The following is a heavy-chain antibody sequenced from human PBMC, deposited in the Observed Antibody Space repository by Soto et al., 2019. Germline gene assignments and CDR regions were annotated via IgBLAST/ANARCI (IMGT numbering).Heavy chain of an antibody. CDR1: GGSFSGYY. V-gene: IGHV4-34*01. Sequence: PSETLWLTCAVYGGSFSGYYWSWMRQPPGKGMEWSGEINHSGSTNYSPSLKSRVTISVDTSKNQFSLKLSSVTAADTAVYYCARASGYDSDYFDYWGQGTLVTVSS. J-gene: IGHJ4*02. CDR2: INHSGST. D-gene: IGHD5-12*01. CDR3: ARASGYDSDYFDY.